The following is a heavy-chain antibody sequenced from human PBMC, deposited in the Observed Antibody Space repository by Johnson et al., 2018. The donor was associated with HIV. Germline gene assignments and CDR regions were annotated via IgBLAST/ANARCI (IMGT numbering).Heavy chain of an antibody. J-gene: IGHJ3*02. CDR2: ISSGGSNI. V-gene: IGHV3-11*04. CDR3: ARDVYYYDSSEEGAFDI. D-gene: IGHD3-22*01. CDR1: GFSFGDYY. Sequence: VQLVESGGGVVQPGRSLRLSCAASGFSFGDYYMTWIRQAPGKGLEWVSYISSGGSNIKYADSVKGRFTISRDNGRKSLYLLMNSLRVDDTAVYYCARDVYYYDSSEEGAFDIWGQGTMVTVSS.